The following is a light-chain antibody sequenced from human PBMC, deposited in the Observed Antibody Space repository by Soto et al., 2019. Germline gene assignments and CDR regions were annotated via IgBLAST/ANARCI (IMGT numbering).Light chain of an antibody. V-gene: IGLV1-40*01. J-gene: IGLJ2*01. CDR3: QSSDSSLSGSV. Sequence: QSVLTQPPSVSGAPGQRVTISCTGSSSNIGAGYDVHWYQQLPGKAPKLLIYGNSNRPSGVPDRFSGSKSGTSASLAIAGLQAEDEADYYCQSSDSSLSGSVFGGGTKLTVL. CDR1: SSNIGAGYD. CDR2: GNS.